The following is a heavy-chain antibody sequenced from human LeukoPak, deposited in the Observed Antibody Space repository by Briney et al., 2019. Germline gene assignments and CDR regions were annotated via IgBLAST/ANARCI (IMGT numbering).Heavy chain of an antibody. V-gene: IGHV4-39*01. Sequence: SETLSLTCTVSGDSISTSNSYWGWIRQPPWKGLEWIGSIYYSGNTYYNASLKSRVTISVDTSKNQFSLKFTSVTAADTAVYYCARGRYYGSGATIDYWGQGTLVTVSS. D-gene: IGHD3-10*01. CDR3: ARGRYYGSGATIDY. CDR1: GDSISTSNSY. CDR2: IYYSGNT. J-gene: IGHJ4*02.